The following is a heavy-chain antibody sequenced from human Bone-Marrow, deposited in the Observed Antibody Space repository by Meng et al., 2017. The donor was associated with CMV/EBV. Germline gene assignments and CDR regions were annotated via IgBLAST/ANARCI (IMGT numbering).Heavy chain of an antibody. V-gene: IGHV1-69*05. J-gene: IGHJ4*02. D-gene: IGHD1-26*01. CDR3: ARGNLWEFDY. Sequence: KVSCKAPAVTLSSSAVSWVRQAPGQGLEWMGVIIPIFGTATYAQKFRGRVTITTAESTSTAYMELSSLRSEDTAVSYCARGNLWEFDYWGQGTLVTVSS. CDR1: AVTLSSSA. CDR2: IIPIFGTA.